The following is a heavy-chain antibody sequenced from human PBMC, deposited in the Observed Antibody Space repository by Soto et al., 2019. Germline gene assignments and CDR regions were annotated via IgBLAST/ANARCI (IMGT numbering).Heavy chain of an antibody. Sequence: PSETLSLTCPVSGGSISSYYLSWIRQPPGKGLEWIGYIYYSGSTNYNPSLKSRVTISVDTSKNQFSLKLSSVTAADTAVYYCARDGSGWEGTQKFDYWGQGTLVTVSS. CDR1: GGSISSYY. D-gene: IGHD6-19*01. V-gene: IGHV4-59*01. CDR3: ARDGSGWEGTQKFDY. CDR2: IYYSGST. J-gene: IGHJ4*02.